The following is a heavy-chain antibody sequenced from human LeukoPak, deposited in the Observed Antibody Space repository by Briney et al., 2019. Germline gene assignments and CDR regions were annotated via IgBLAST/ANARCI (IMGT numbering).Heavy chain of an antibody. D-gene: IGHD1-14*01. CDR2: ISYDGSNK. V-gene: IGHV3-30*04. Sequence: PGGSLRLSCAASGFTFSSYAMHWVRQAPGKGLEWVAVISYDGSNKYYADSVKGRFTISRDNANNLLYLQMNSLRGEDTAVYYCTRDRSRAEDDWGQGTLVTVSS. CDR3: TRDRSRAEDD. CDR1: GFTFSSYA. J-gene: IGHJ4*02.